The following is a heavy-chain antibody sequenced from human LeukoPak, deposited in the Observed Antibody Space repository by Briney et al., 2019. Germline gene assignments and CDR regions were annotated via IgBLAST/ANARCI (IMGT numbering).Heavy chain of an antibody. J-gene: IGHJ4*02. V-gene: IGHV3-23*01. CDR1: GFTFSSYA. D-gene: IGHD3-22*01. CDR3: ARDPYYYDSSGYFDY. CDR2: ISGSGGST. Sequence: GGSLRLSCAASGFTFSSYAMSWVRQAPGKGLEWVSAISGSGGSTYYADSVKGRFTISRDNSKNTLYLQMNSLRAEDTAVYYCARDPYYYDSSGYFDYWGQGTLVTVSS.